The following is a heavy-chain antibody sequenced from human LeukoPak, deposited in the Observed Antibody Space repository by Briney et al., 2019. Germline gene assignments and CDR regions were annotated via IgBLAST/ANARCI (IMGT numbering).Heavy chain of an antibody. Sequence: GESLKISCKGSGYTFSNYWIGWVRQMPGKGPEWMGNIYPGDSDTRYSPSFEGQVTLSADKSISTAYLRWSSLKASDTAMYYCARVGSPAGQSLNYFDYWGQGSLLTVSS. D-gene: IGHD6-13*01. J-gene: IGHJ4*02. CDR3: ARVGSPAGQSLNYFDY. V-gene: IGHV5-51*01. CDR2: IYPGDSDT. CDR1: GYTFSNYW.